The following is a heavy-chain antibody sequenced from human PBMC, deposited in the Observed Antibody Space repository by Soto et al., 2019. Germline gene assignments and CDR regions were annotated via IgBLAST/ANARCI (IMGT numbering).Heavy chain of an antibody. CDR1: GLTSSSYA. CDR3: AKARRFLEWLSEFDY. Sequence: PGGPLRPPCAASGLTSSSYAMHWARQAPAKGLEWVAVISYDGSNKYYADSVKGRFTISRDNSKNTLYLQMNSLRAEDTAVYYCAKARRFLEWLSEFDYWGQGTLVTVSS. CDR2: ISYDGSNK. D-gene: IGHD3-3*01. J-gene: IGHJ4*02. V-gene: IGHV3-30*18.